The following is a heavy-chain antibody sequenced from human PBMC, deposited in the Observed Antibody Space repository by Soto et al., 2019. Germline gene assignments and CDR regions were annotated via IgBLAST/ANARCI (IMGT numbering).Heavy chain of an antibody. Sequence: QVQVVQSGAEVKKPGSSVKVSCKTSGGTFSTSAISWVRQAPGQGLEWMGGIMPIFRTADYAQKFQGRVILPADESTTTAYLERSSLRSEDTAVYYCARDEDRAQLGGNCYYILDGWGQGTTVTVTS. D-gene: IGHD3-3*02. CDR3: ARDEDRAQLGGNCYYILDG. CDR1: GGTFSTSA. J-gene: IGHJ6*02. CDR2: IMPIFRTA. V-gene: IGHV1-69*12.